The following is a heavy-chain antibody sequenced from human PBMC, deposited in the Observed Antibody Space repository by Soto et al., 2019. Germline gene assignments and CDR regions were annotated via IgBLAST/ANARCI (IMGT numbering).Heavy chain of an antibody. CDR3: ASTLGGSFYFQH. J-gene: IGHJ1*01. CDR1: GGSISSYY. Sequence: GTRSLTGTVCGGSISSYYWSGIRQPPGKGLEWIGYIYYSGSTNYNPSLKSRVTISVDTSKNQFSLKLSSVTAADTAVYYCASTLGGSFYFQHWGQGTLVTVSS. D-gene: IGHD1-26*01. V-gene: IGHV4-59*01. CDR2: IYYSGST.